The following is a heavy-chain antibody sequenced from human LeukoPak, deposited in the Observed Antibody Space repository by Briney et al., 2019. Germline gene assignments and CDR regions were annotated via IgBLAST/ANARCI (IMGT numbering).Heavy chain of an antibody. CDR3: ARAEWFGELSLDY. Sequence: AASVKVSCKASGYTFTSCDINWVRQATGQGLEWMGWMNPNSGNTGYAQKFQGRVTMTRNTSISTAYMELSSLRSEDTAVYYCARAEWFGELSLDYWGKGTLVTVSS. J-gene: IGHJ4*02. CDR2: MNPNSGNT. V-gene: IGHV1-8*01. D-gene: IGHD3-10*01. CDR1: GYTFTSCD.